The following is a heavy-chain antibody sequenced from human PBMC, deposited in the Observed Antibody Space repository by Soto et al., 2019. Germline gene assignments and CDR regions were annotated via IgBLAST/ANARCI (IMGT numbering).Heavy chain of an antibody. CDR2: IYYSGST. CDR3: ARGFSGYSYGYGFDY. D-gene: IGHD5-18*01. Sequence: SETLSLTCTVSGGSVSSGSYYWSWIRQPPGKGLEWIGYIYYSGSTNYNPSLKSRVTISVDTSKNQFSLKLSSVTAADTAVYYCARGFSGYSYGYGFDYWGQGTLVTVSS. J-gene: IGHJ4*02. V-gene: IGHV4-61*01. CDR1: GGSVSSGSYY.